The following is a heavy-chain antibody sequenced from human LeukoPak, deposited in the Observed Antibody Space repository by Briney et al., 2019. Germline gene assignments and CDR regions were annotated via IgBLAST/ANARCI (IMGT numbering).Heavy chain of an antibody. D-gene: IGHD2-15*01. CDR3: ARDLGGIVAPPR. Sequence: SETLSLTCAVSGDSISSPKWWSWVRQPPGKGLEWIGEVYHSGSANYNPSVKSRVTISVDKSKNQFSLRLTSATAADTAVYYCARDLGGIVAPPRWGQGTLVSVSS. V-gene: IGHV4-4*02. CDR1: GDSISSPKW. CDR2: VYHSGSA. J-gene: IGHJ4*02.